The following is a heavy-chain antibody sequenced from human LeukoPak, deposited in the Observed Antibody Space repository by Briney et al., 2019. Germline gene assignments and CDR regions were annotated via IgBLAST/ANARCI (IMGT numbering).Heavy chain of an antibody. CDR3: ASLVVVPVATGGSFDP. Sequence: GGSLRLSCAASGFTFSSYSMNWVRQAPGKGLEWVSYISSSSNTIYYADSVKGRFTISRDNAKNSLSLQMNSLRAEDTAVYYCASLVVVPVATGGSFDPWGQETLVTVSS. V-gene: IGHV3-48*04. J-gene: IGHJ5*02. CDR2: ISSSSNTI. CDR1: GFTFSSYS. D-gene: IGHD2-2*01.